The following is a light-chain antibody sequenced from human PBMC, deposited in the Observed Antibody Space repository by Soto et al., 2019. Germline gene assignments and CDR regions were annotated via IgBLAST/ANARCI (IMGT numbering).Light chain of an antibody. V-gene: IGKV1-5*03. Sequence: DKESNHTLATLSATERERVTITCGASQSISSWLAWYQQKPGKGPKLRIYKASSLESGVPSRFSGFRSGTEIPLTSSVPPLDQFPTYYCQHSLTYALSVAGGTKVDIK. J-gene: IGKJ4*01. CDR3: QHSLTYALS. CDR1: QSISSW. CDR2: KAS.